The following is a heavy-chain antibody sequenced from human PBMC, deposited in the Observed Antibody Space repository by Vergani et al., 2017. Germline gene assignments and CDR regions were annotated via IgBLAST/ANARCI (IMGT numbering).Heavy chain of an antibody. CDR2: IIPIFGTA. J-gene: IGHJ4*02. V-gene: IGHV1-69*13. CDR1: GGTFSSYA. D-gene: IGHD3-10*01. CDR3: ARDHHRELVPKDFDH. Sequence: QVQLVQSGAEVKKPGSSVRVSCKASGGTFSSYAISWVRQAPGQGLEWMGRIIPIFGTANYAQKFQGRVTITADESTSTAYMELSSLTSDDTGFYFCARDHHRELVPKDFDHWGQGTLVTVSS.